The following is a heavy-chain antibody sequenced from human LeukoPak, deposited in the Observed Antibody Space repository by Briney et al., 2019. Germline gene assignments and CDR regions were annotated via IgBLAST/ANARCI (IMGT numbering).Heavy chain of an antibody. V-gene: IGHV3-11*06. Sequence: PGGSLRLSCAASGFTFSDYFVNWIRQAPGKGLEWLSYISGSGSYTDYADSVKGRFTISRDNTKNSLYLQMNSLRADDTAVYYCARGRGSSAYDGFDYWGQGTLVTVSS. J-gene: IGHJ4*02. D-gene: IGHD5-12*01. CDR1: GFTFSDYF. CDR3: ARGRGSSAYDGFDY. CDR2: ISGSGSYT.